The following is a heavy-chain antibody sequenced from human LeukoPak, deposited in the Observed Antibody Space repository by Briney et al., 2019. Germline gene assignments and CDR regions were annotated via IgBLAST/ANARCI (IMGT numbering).Heavy chain of an antibody. Sequence: GGSLRLSCSASGFTFSSHWMYWVRQAPGKGLVWVARINGDGSETNYAGSVRGRFTISRDNAKSTLYLQMNSLRAEDTAVYYCASGSGDYGDPFDYWGQGTLVTASS. J-gene: IGHJ4*02. CDR2: INGDGSET. CDR1: GFTFSSHW. V-gene: IGHV3-74*01. CDR3: ASGSGDYGDPFDY. D-gene: IGHD4-17*01.